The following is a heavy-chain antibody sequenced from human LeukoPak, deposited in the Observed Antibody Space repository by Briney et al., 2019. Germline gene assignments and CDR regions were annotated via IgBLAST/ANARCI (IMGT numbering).Heavy chain of an antibody. CDR2: IKEDGSEK. Sequence: GGSLRLSCAAYGFTFSTYWMTWDRQAPGKGLEWVANIKEDGSEKYHVDSVRGRFTISRDNAKNSLYLQMNSLRAEDTAVYYCAELGITMIGGVWGKGTTVTISS. V-gene: IGHV3-7*01. J-gene: IGHJ6*04. D-gene: IGHD3-10*02. CDR3: AELGITMIGGV. CDR1: GFTFSTYW.